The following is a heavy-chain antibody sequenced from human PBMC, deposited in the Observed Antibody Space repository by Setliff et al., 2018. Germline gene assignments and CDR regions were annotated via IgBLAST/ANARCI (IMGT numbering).Heavy chain of an antibody. CDR3: ARDYGASDGFDI. CDR1: ADTFTGYY. V-gene: IGHV1-69*13. Sequence: SVKVSCKASADTFTGYYVHWVRQAPGQGLEWMGGIIPLFGTTNYAQEFQGRVTITADESTSTAYMELSSLKSEDTAVYYCARDYGASDGFDIWGQGTMVTVSS. CDR2: IIPLFGTT. D-gene: IGHD4-17*01. J-gene: IGHJ3*02.